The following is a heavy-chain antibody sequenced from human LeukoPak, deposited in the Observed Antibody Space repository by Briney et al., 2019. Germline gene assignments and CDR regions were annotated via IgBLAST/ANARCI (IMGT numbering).Heavy chain of an antibody. J-gene: IGHJ5*02. V-gene: IGHV4-4*09. Sequence: PSETLFLTCTVSGDSISSYYWSWIRQPPGKGLEWIGYIYTSGSTNYNPSLKSRVTISVDTSKNQFSLKLSSVTAADTAVYYCARQYYYGSGSTFDPWGQGTLVTVSS. CDR3: ARQYYYGSGSTFDP. CDR2: IYTSGST. D-gene: IGHD3-10*01. CDR1: GDSISSYY.